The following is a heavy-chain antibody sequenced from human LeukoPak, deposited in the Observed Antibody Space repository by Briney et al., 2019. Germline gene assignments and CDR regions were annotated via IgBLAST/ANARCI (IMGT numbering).Heavy chain of an antibody. Sequence: GGSLRLSCAASGFTFSSYAMHWVRQAPGKGLEWVAVISYDGSNKCYADSVKGRFTISRDDSKNTLYLQMNSLRAEDTAVYYCARDDLLDYWGQGTLVTVSS. J-gene: IGHJ4*02. CDR2: ISYDGSNK. CDR3: ARDDLLDY. V-gene: IGHV3-30*01. CDR1: GFTFSSYA.